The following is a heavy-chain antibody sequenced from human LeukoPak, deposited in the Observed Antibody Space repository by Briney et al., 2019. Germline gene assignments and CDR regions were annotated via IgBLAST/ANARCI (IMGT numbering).Heavy chain of an antibody. V-gene: IGHV3-48*03. Sequence: PGGSLRLSCAASGFTFSSYEMNWVRKAPGKGLEWVSYISSSGSTIYYADSVKGRFTISRDNANNSLYLQMNSLRAEDTAVYYCARDLLSKVYYYYYMDVWGKGTTVTISS. J-gene: IGHJ6*03. CDR1: GFTFSSYE. D-gene: IGHD2/OR15-2a*01. CDR3: ARDLLSKVYYYYYMDV. CDR2: ISSSGSTI.